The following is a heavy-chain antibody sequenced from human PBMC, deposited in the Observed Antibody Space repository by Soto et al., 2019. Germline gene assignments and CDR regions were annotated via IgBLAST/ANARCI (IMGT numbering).Heavy chain of an antibody. D-gene: IGHD1-7*01. V-gene: IGHV1-69*06. Sequence: SVKVSCKASGYTFTDYHIHWVRQAPGQGLELMGWIIPIFGATNYAPKFQGRLTITADKSTSTAYMELNSLRSDDTAIYYCARLAQNSKCDPWGQGTLVTVSS. J-gene: IGHJ5*02. CDR1: GYTFTDYH. CDR2: IIPIFGAT. CDR3: ARLAQNSKCDP.